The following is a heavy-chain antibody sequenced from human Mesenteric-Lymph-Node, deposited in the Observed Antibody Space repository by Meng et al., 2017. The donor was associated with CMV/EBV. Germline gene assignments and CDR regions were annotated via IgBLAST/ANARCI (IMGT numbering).Heavy chain of an antibody. J-gene: IGHJ4*02. CDR3: AKDMFPYYYDSSGYSEFDY. CDR2: MYSGGTRT. D-gene: IGHD3-22*01. V-gene: IGHV3-23*03. Sequence: GESLKISCAASGFTFSTYAMSWVRQAPGKGLEWVSVMYSGGTRTQYADSVKGRFTISRDNSKNTLYLQMNSLRAEDTAVYYCAKDMFPYYYDSSGYSEFDYWGQGTLVTVSS. CDR1: GFTFSTYA.